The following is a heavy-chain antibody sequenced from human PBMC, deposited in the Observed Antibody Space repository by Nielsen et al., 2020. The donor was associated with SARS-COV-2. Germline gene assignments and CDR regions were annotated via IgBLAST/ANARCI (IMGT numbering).Heavy chain of an antibody. J-gene: IGHJ4*02. CDR1: GGSVSSGGYY. CDR2: IYYTGSS. Sequence: SETLSLTCTVSGGSVSSGGYYWNWIRHLPGRGLEWIGNIYYTGSSYYNPSLKSRVTISVDTSKSQFSLKLNSIAAADTAVYYCARGRLVSGNYYDYWGQGILVTVSS. D-gene: IGHD1-26*01. V-gene: IGHV4-31*03. CDR3: ARGRLVSGNYYDY.